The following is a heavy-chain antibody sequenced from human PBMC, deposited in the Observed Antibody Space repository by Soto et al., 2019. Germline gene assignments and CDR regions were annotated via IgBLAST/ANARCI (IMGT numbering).Heavy chain of an antibody. CDR2: FRAGGDDGTT. D-gene: IGHD3-10*01. J-gene: IGHJ4*02. Sequence: SLRLSCVASGFPFSSYSMSWVRQAPGKGLEWVSGFRAGGDDGTTYYADSVKGRFTISRDNSKNTLFLQMNSLRAEDTAIYYCAKKVNSGSGSQYFDYFGQGTLVTVSS. CDR1: GFPFSSYS. CDR3: AKKVNSGSGSQYFDY. V-gene: IGHV3-23*01.